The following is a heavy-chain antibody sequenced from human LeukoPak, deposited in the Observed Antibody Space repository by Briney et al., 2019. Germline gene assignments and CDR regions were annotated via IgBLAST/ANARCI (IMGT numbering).Heavy chain of an antibody. J-gene: IGHJ3*02. CDR3: ARYSSSWDDAFDI. CDR2: ISAYNGNT. Sequence: EASVKVSSKASGYTFTSYGISWVRQAPGQGLGWMGWISAYNGNTNYAQKLQGRVTMTTDTSTSTAYMELRSLRSDDTAVYYCARYSSSWDDAFDIWGQGTMVTVSS. CDR1: GYTFTSYG. D-gene: IGHD6-13*01. V-gene: IGHV1-18*01.